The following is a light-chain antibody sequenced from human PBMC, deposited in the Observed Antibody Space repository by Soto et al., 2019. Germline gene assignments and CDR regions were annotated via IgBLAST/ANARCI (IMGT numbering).Light chain of an antibody. CDR2: WAS. V-gene: IGKV4-1*01. J-gene: IGKJ2*01. Sequence: EIVMTQSPDSLAVSLGERATINCKSSQSVLYSSNNKNYLAWYQQKPGQPPKLLIYWASTRESGVPDRFSGSGSGTDFTLTISSLQAEDVAVYYCQQYFSTPPYTFGQGTKLDIK. CDR1: QSVLYSSNNKNY. CDR3: QQYFSTPPYT.